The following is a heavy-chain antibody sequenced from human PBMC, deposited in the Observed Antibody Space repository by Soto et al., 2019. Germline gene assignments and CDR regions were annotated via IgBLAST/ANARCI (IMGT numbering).Heavy chain of an antibody. CDR2: IIPILGIA. V-gene: IGHV1-69*08. J-gene: IGHJ4*02. D-gene: IGHD1-26*01. CDR3: AREGSYTSFAY. Sequence: QVQLVQSGAEVKKPGSSVKVSCKASGGTFSSYTISWVRQAPGQGLEWRGRIIPILGIANYAQKFQGRVTITADKSTSTAYMELSSLRSEDTAVYYCAREGSYTSFAYWGQGTLVTVS. CDR1: GGTFSSYT.